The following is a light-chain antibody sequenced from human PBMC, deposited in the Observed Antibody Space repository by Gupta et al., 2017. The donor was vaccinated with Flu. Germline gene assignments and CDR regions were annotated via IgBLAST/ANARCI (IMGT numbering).Light chain of an antibody. J-gene: IGLJ3*02. CDR3: VRCNGKRGSV. V-gene: IGLV8-61*01. Sequence: TEAITFCSSCGSSAGSNYASWYQQHPGPAPLPLILTTTARSAGVPDRFSGSIPGYEAALTITGAQAEDEADYYCVRCNGKRGSVFGGGTKLSVL. CDR2: TTT. CDR1: CGSSAGSNY.